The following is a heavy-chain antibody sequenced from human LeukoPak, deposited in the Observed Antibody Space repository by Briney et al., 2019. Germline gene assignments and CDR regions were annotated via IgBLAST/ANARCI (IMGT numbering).Heavy chain of an antibody. CDR3: AREGAGVPDY. V-gene: IGHV3-21*01. D-gene: IGHD6-19*01. J-gene: IGHJ4*02. CDR2: ISSSSSYI. CDR1: GFTFSSYS. Sequence: PGGSLRLSCAASGFTFSSYSMNWVRQAPGKGLEWVSSISSSSSYIYYADSVKGRFTISRDNAENSLYLQMNSLRAEDTAVCYCAREGAGVPDYWGQGTLVTVSS.